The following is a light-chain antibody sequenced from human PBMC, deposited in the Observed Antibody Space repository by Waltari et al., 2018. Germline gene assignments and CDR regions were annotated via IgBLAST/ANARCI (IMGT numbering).Light chain of an antibody. J-gene: IGKJ1*01. CDR3: MQATYWPWT. CDR2: TVS. Sequence: DAVMTQSPLSLPVTLGQPASISCRSSQSLVSSDGNTYLSWFQQRPGQSPRRLIFTVSNRDSGVPDRFSGSGSGTDFTLKISRVEAEYVGVYYCMQATYWPWTFGQGTKVEIK. CDR1: QSLVSSDGNTY. V-gene: IGKV2-30*01.